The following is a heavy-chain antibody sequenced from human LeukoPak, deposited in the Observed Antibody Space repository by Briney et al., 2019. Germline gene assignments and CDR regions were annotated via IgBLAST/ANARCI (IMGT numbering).Heavy chain of an antibody. CDR2: ISYDGSNK. Sequence: GGSLRLSCAASGFTFSSYAMHWVRQAPGKGLEWVAVISYDGSNKYYADSVKGRFTISRDNSKNTLYLQMNSLRAEDTAVYYCARDLGYGSGSYYIHPFDPWGQGTLVTVSS. D-gene: IGHD3-10*01. J-gene: IGHJ5*02. V-gene: IGHV3-30*04. CDR3: ARDLGYGSGSYYIHPFDP. CDR1: GFTFSSYA.